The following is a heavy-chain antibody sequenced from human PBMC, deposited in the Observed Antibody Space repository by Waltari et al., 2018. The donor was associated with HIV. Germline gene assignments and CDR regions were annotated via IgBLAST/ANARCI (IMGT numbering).Heavy chain of an antibody. D-gene: IGHD2-15*01. J-gene: IGHJ4*02. CDR3: SRGAGGPGKFDY. V-gene: IGHV4-39*01. Sequence: QLQLQESGPGLVKPSETLSLTCTVSGGSISSRNYYWGWIRQPPGKGLEWIGSGYYSGIPYYNPSLKTRVTISVDSSKNQFSLKLTSVTATDTAVYYCSRGAGGPGKFDYWGQGTLVTVSS. CDR1: GGSISSRNYY. CDR2: GYYSGIP.